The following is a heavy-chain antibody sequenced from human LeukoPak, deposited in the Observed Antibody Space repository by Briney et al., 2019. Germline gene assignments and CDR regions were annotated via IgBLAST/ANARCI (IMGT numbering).Heavy chain of an antibody. CDR3: ARDRLRGDIVVVPAANLDYYYYMDV. J-gene: IGHJ6*03. CDR2: INWNGGST. Sequence: GGSLRLSCAAPGFTFDDYGMSWVRQAPGKGLEWVSGINWNGGSTGYADSVKGRFTISRDNAKNSLYLQMNSLRAEDTALYYCARDRLRGDIVVVPAANLDYYYYMDVWGKGTTVTVSS. V-gene: IGHV3-20*04. CDR1: GFTFDDYG. D-gene: IGHD2-2*01.